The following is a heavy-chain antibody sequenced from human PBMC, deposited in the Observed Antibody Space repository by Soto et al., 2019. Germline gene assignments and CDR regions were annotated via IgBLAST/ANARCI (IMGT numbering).Heavy chain of an antibody. CDR3: AKEDGGSSDAFDI. J-gene: IGHJ3*02. CDR1: GFTFSSYG. CDR2: ISYDGSNK. V-gene: IGHV3-30*18. D-gene: IGHD1-26*01. Sequence: PVGSLRLSCAASGFTFSSYGMHWVRQAPGKGLEWVAVISYDGSNKYYADSVKGRFTISRDNSKNTLYLQMNSLRAEDTAVYYCAKEDGGSSDAFDIWGQGTMVTVSS.